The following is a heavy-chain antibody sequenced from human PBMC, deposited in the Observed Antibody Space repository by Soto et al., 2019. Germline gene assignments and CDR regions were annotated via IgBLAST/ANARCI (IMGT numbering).Heavy chain of an antibody. CDR2: IYYSGSA. J-gene: IGHJ6*02. CDR3: ARDEEVNYSDYGGSDYYYGMDV. Sequence: QVQLQESGPGVVKPSQTLSLTCTVSGDSISSGGYYWTWIRQHPGKGLEWMGYIYYSGSAYYNPSLKSRLTISVDTLKNQFSLKLSSVTAADMAVYYRARDEEVNYSDYGGSDYYYGMDVWGQGTTVTVSS. CDR1: GDSISSGGYY. D-gene: IGHD4-17*01. V-gene: IGHV4-31*03.